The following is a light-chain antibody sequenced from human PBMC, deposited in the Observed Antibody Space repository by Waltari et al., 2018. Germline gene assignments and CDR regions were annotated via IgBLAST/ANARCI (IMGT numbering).Light chain of an antibody. J-gene: IGKJ1*01. CDR1: QSISSW. CDR2: KAS. Sequence: IQMTQSPSTLSASVGDRVTINCRASQSISSWLAWYQQKPGKAPKLLIYKASSLQSGVPSRFSGSGSGTEFTLTISGLQPDDFATYYCQQYNSYSPWTFGQGTKVEIK. CDR3: QQYNSYSPWT. V-gene: IGKV1-5*03.